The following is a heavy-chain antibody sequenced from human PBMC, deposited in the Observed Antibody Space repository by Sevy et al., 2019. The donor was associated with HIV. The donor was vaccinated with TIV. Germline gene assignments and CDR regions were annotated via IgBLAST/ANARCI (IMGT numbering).Heavy chain of an antibody. CDR3: ARGGYTYCKGYFDY. Sequence: SETLSLTCGVSGYSISSGYYWGWIRQPPGKGLEWIGSIYHSGSTYSNPSLKSRVTISVDTSKNQFSLKLSSVTAADTAVYYCARGGYTYCKGYFDYWGQGTLVTVSS. V-gene: IGHV4-38-2*01. D-gene: IGHD2-15*01. CDR1: GYSISSGYY. J-gene: IGHJ4*02. CDR2: IYHSGST.